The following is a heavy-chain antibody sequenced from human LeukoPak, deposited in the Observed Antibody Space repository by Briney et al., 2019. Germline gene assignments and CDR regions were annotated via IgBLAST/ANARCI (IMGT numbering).Heavy chain of an antibody. CDR2: IDPSDSYT. Sequence: PGESLKISCKGSGYSFPSYWITWVRQMPGKGLEWMATIDPSDSYTNYSPSFQGHVTISADKSISTAYLQWSSLMASDTAMYYCARTYYDILTGYSLSDYWGQGTLVTVSS. V-gene: IGHV5-10-1*01. D-gene: IGHD3-9*01. CDR1: GYSFPSYW. CDR3: ARTYYDILTGYSLSDY. J-gene: IGHJ4*02.